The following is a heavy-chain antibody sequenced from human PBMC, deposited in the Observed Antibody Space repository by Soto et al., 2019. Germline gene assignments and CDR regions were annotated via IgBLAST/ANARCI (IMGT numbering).Heavy chain of an antibody. CDR1: GFTFSNAW. Sequence: EVQLVESGGGLVKPGGSLRLSCAASGFTFSNAWMNWVRQAPGKGLEWVGRIKSKTDGGTTDYAAPVKGRFTISRDDSKNTLYLQMNSLKTEDTAVYYCTTDDGYSYGLDYFDYWGQGTLVTVSS. V-gene: IGHV3-15*07. CDR3: TTDDGYSYGLDYFDY. D-gene: IGHD5-18*01. CDR2: IKSKTDGGTT. J-gene: IGHJ4*02.